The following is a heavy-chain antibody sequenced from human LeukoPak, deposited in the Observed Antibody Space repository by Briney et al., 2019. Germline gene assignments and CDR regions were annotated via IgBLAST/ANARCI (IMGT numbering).Heavy chain of an antibody. CDR2: ISGSGRST. V-gene: IGHV3-23*01. CDR3: AKDPYDCSGYYQNY. J-gene: IGHJ4*02. CDR1: GFTFSSYA. D-gene: IGHD3-22*01. Sequence: GGSLRLSCAASGFTFSSYAMTWVRQAPGKGLEWVSAISGSGRSTYYADSVKGRFTISRDNSKNTLYLQMNSLRAEDTAVYYCAKDPYDCSGYYQNYWGQGTLVTVSS.